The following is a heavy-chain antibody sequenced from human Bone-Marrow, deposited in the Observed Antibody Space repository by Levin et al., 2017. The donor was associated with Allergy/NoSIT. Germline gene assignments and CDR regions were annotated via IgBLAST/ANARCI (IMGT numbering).Heavy chain of an antibody. CDR1: GGSITSSSYF. J-gene: IGHJ2*01. Sequence: NTSETLSLTCSVSGGSITSSSYFWDWIRQSPEKGLEWIGSLFHTGTAYYNPSLSSRLTMSVDRPKNQFSLTLRSVTAADTAIYYCARHERTDYGDYSLKLYFDLWGRGTLITVSS. D-gene: IGHD4-17*01. V-gene: IGHV4-39*01. CDR2: LFHTGTA. CDR3: ARHERTDYGDYSLKLYFDL.